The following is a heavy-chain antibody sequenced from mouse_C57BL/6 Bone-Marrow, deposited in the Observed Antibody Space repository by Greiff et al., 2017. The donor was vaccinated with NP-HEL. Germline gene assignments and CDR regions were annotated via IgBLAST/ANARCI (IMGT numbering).Heavy chain of an antibody. J-gene: IGHJ3*01. D-gene: IGHD1-1*01. CDR2: IWSGGST. CDR1: GFSLTSSG. V-gene: IGHV2-4*01. CDR3: AVITTAPWFAY. Sequence: VQLQESGPGLVQPSQSLSITCTVSGFSLTSSGVHWVRQPPGKGLEWLGVIWSGGSTDSNAAFISRLSISKDNYKSQVFFKLNSLQAEDTAIYYCAVITTAPWFAYWGQGTLVTVSA.